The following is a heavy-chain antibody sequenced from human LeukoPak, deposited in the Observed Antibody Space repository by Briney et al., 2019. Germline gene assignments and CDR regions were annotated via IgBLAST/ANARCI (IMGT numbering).Heavy chain of an antibody. J-gene: IGHJ2*01. CDR3: ASSYYYDSSGYYPYWYFDL. D-gene: IGHD3-22*01. CDR2: IYYSGST. V-gene: IGHV4-61*01. CDR1: RGSISSNSYY. Sequence: SETLSLTCTVSRGSISSNSYYWSWIRQPPGKGLEWIGYIYYSGSTNYNPSLKSRVTISVDTSKNQFSLKLSSVTAADTAVYYCASSYYYDSSGYYPYWYFDLWGRGTLVTVSS.